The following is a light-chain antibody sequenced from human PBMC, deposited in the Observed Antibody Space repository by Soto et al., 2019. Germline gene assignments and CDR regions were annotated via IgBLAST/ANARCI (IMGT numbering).Light chain of an antibody. CDR2: AAS. CDR1: QMVSSY. V-gene: IGKV1-39*01. Sequence: DIQMTQSPSSLSASVGDRVTLSCRASQMVSSYLNWYQQRPGKAPKLLIYAASSLQSGVPSRFSGSGFGTGFTLTISRLQPEGFATYYCQQTYRPPWTFGQGTKVEIK. CDR3: QQTYRPPWT. J-gene: IGKJ1*01.